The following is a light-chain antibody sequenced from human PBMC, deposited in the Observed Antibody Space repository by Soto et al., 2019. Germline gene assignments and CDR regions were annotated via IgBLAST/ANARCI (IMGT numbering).Light chain of an antibody. V-gene: IGKV1-17*01. J-gene: IGKJ5*01. CDR3: LQHNSYPRT. CDR1: QSISSY. CDR2: AAS. Sequence: DIQMTQSPSSLSASVGDRVTITCRASQSISSYLNWYQQKPGKAPKRLIYAASSLQSGVPSRFSGSGSGTEFTLTISSLQPEDFATYYCLQHNSYPRTFAQGTRLEI.